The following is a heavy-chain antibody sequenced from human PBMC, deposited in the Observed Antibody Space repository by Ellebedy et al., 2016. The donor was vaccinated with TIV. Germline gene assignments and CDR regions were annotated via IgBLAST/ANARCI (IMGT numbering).Heavy chain of an antibody. V-gene: IGHV3-15*07. CDR1: GFTLTNAW. D-gene: IGHD1-1*01. CDR2: IKSKPDGGAT. J-gene: IGHJ4*02. Sequence: GESLKISCSASGFTLTNAWMNWVRQAPEMGLEWVGLIKSKPDGGATDYAAPVKGRFTISRDNSKNTLYLQMNSLRAEDTAVYYCAGRAYNWNDGSLFDYWGQGTLVTVSS. CDR3: AGRAYNWNDGSLFDY.